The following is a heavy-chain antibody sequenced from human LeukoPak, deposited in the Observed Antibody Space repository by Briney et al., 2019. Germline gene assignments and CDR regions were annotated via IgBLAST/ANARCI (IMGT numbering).Heavy chain of an antibody. CDR3: ARDPAHIVVVPAAIGGYNWFDP. CDR2: INPNSGGT. V-gene: IGHV1-2*02. Sequence: GASVKVSCKASGYTFTGYCMHWVRQAPGQGLEWMGWINPNSGGTNYAQKFQGRVTMTRDTSISTAYMELSRLRSDDTAVYYCARDPAHIVVVPAAIGGYNWFDPWGQGTLVTVSS. D-gene: IGHD2-2*01. CDR1: GYTFTGYC. J-gene: IGHJ5*02.